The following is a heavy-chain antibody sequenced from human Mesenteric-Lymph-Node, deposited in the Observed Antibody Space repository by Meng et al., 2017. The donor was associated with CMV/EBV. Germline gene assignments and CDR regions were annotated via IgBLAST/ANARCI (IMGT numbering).Heavy chain of an antibody. D-gene: IGHD5-18*01. Sequence: GESLKISCAASGFTFSSYAMSWVRQAPGKGLEWVSVMYAGGSSTYYADSVKGRFTISRDNSKNTLYLQMNSLRADDTAVYYCAKDIGYGYGRGLDYWGQGTLVTVSS. CDR2: MYAGGSST. CDR3: AKDIGYGYGRGLDY. CDR1: GFTFSSYA. V-gene: IGHV3-23*03. J-gene: IGHJ4*02.